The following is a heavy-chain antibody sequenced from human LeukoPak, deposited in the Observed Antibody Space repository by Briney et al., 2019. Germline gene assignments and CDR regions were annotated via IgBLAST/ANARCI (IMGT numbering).Heavy chain of an antibody. V-gene: IGHV4-34*01. Sequence: PSETLSLTCAVYGGSFSGYYWSWIRQPPGKGLEWIGEINHSGSTNYNPSLKSRVTISVDTSKNQFSLKLSSVTAADTAVYYCARRSYYSSRGWFDPWGQGTLVTVSS. CDR1: GGSFSGYY. D-gene: IGHD6-13*01. CDR2: INHSGST. J-gene: IGHJ5*02. CDR3: ARRSYYSSRGWFDP.